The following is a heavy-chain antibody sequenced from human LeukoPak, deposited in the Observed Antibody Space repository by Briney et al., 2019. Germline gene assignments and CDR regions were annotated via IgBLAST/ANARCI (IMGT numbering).Heavy chain of an antibody. CDR1: GGSLSSYY. J-gene: IGHJ4*02. Sequence: SETLSLTCTVSGGSLSSYYWTWIRQPPGKGLEWIGYIYYSGSINYNPSLRSRVTISVDTSKNQFSLKLSSVTAADTAVYYCAREIAAAGSFDYWGQGTLVTVAS. CDR2: IYYSGSI. V-gene: IGHV4-59*12. D-gene: IGHD6-13*01. CDR3: AREIAAAGSFDY.